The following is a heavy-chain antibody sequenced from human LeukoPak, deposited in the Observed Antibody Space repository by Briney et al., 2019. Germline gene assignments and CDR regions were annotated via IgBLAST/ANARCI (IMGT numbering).Heavy chain of an antibody. D-gene: IGHD6-19*01. CDR1: GFTFDDYA. CDR2: IRWNSDTI. CDR3: SRAQSSGWYEGSYYYYYMDV. Sequence: GGSLRLSCPVSGFTFDDYAMHWVRLVPGKGLEWVSGIRWNSDTIGYGDSVKGRFTISRDNPKNYLYLQMNSLRAEDTDVYYCSRAQSSGWYEGSYYYYYMDVWGKGTTVTISS. V-gene: IGHV3-9*01. J-gene: IGHJ6*03.